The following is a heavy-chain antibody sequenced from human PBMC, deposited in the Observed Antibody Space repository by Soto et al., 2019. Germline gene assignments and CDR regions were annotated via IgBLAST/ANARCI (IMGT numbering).Heavy chain of an antibody. Sequence: ASVKVSCKASGGTFSSYAISWVRQAPGQGLEWMGGIIPIFGTANYAQKFQGRVTITADESTSTAYMELSSLRSEDTAVYYCASWDIVVVPAAKWGYYYYGMDVWGQGTTVTVSS. D-gene: IGHD2-2*01. CDR1: GGTFSSYA. CDR3: ASWDIVVVPAAKWGYYYYGMDV. J-gene: IGHJ6*02. CDR2: IIPIFGTA. V-gene: IGHV1-69*13.